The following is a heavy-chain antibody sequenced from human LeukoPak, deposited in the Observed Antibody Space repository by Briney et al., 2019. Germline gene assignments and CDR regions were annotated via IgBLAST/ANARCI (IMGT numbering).Heavy chain of an antibody. CDR1: GFTVSNTG. CDR2: IRRKSDGGTT. J-gene: IGHJ4*02. CDR3: ITDKNSGWFGIFDS. Sequence: GGSLRLSCGASGFTVSNTGMSWVRQAPGKGLEWVGRIRRKSDGGTTDYAAPVKGRFTISREDSKNTLYLEMNSPNTEDTAVYYCITDKNSGWFGIFDSWGQGTLVTVSS. D-gene: IGHD6-19*01. V-gene: IGHV3-15*01.